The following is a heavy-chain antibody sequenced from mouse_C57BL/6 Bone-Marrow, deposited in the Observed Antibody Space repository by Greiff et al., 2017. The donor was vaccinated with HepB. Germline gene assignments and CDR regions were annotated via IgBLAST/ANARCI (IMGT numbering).Heavy chain of an antibody. J-gene: IGHJ2*01. CDR3: AREEGGGGLDY. CDR2: IDPSDSYT. Sequence: VQLQESGAELVKPGASVKLSCKASGYTFTSYWMQWVKQRPGQGLEWIGEIDPSDSYTNYNQKFKGKATLTVDTSSSTAYMQLSSLTSEDSAVYYCAREEGGGGLDYWGQGTTLTVSS. V-gene: IGHV1-50*01. CDR1: GYTFTSYW.